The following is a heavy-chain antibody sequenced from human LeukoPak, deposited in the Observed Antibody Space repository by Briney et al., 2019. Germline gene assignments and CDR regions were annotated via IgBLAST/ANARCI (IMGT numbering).Heavy chain of an antibody. J-gene: IGHJ6*02. CDR3: ARASWGVHYGSGSYYPYYYYYGMDV. CDR1: GGSISSGGYS. Sequence: PSQTLSLTCAVSGGSISSGGYSWSWIRQPPGKGLEWIGYIYHSGSTYYNPSLKSRVTISVDRSKNQFSLKLSSVTAADTAVYYCARASWGVHYGSGSYYPYYYYYGMDVWGQGTTVTVSS. D-gene: IGHD3-10*01. CDR2: IYHSGST. V-gene: IGHV4-30-2*01.